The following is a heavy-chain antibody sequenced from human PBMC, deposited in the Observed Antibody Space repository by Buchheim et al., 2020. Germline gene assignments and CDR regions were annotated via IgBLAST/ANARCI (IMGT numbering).Heavy chain of an antibody. CDR1: GFTFSSYE. J-gene: IGHJ4*02. Sequence: EVQLVESGGGLVQPGGSLRLSCAASGFTFSSYEMNWVRQAPGKGLEWVSYITSSGDIGYYADSLKGRFTISRDNAKNSLYLQMNSLRAEDTAVYYCARDLGAAGQHFDYWGQGTL. V-gene: IGHV3-48*03. CDR3: ARDLGAAGQHFDY. D-gene: IGHD6-13*01. CDR2: ITSSGDIG.